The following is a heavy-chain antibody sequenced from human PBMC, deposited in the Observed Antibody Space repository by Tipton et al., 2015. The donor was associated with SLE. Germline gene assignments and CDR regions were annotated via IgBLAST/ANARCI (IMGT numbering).Heavy chain of an antibody. CDR1: GGSFSGYY. D-gene: IGHD2-2*01. Sequence: LRLSCAVYGGSFSGYYWSWIRQPPGKGLEWIGEINHSGSTNYNPSLKSRVTISVDTSKNQFSLKLSSVTAADTAVYYCARGRYCSSTSCFSRYYYYYMGVWGKGTTVTVSS. CDR3: ARGRYCSSTSCFSRYYYYYMGV. V-gene: IGHV4-34*01. CDR2: INHSGST. J-gene: IGHJ6*03.